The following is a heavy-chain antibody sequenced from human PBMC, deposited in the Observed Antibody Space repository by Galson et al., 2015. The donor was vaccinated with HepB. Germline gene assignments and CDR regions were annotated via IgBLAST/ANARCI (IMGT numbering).Heavy chain of an antibody. Sequence: SVKVSCKASGYTFTSYAMHWVRQAPGQRLEWMGWINAGNGNTKYSQKFQGRVTITRDTSASTAYMELSSLRSEDTAVYYCARMVVAAKSDWFDPWGQGTLVTVSS. V-gene: IGHV1-3*01. CDR1: GYTFTSYA. CDR2: INAGNGNT. J-gene: IGHJ5*02. CDR3: ARMVVAAKSDWFDP. D-gene: IGHD2-15*01.